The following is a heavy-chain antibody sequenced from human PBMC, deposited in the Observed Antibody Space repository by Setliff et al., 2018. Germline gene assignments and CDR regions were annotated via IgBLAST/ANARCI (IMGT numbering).Heavy chain of an antibody. J-gene: IGHJ5*02. CDR2: ISDTALGI. Sequence: PGGSLRLSCEVFTSRFSDYGFHWVRQPPGKGLEWVSSISDTALGIYYADSVRGRFTISRDNSKKTLYLQMNSLRVEDTASYYCARGPNGDYAGAFDPWGQGILVTVSS. V-gene: IGHV3-23*01. CDR1: TSRFSDYG. D-gene: IGHD4-17*01. CDR3: ARGPNGDYAGAFDP.